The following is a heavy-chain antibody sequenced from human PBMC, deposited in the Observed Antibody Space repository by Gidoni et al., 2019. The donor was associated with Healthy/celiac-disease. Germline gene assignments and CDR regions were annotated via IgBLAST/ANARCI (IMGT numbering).Heavy chain of an antibody. CDR3: AGSPRRRVGYP. Sequence: QVQLQQWGAGLLKPSETLSLTCAVYGGSFSGYYWSWIRQPPGKGLEWIGEINHSGSTNYNPSLKSRVTISVDTSKNQFSLKLSSVTAADTAVYYCAGSPRRRVGYPWGQGTLVTVSS. J-gene: IGHJ5*02. V-gene: IGHV4-34*01. D-gene: IGHD1-26*01. CDR1: GGSFSGYY. CDR2: INHSGST.